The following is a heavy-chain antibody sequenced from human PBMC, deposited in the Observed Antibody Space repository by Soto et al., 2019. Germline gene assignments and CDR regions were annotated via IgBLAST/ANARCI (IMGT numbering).Heavy chain of an antibody. CDR2: IWYDGSNK. CDR3: ATNGPTVTIGYYMDV. J-gene: IGHJ6*03. Sequence: GGSLRLSCAASGFTFSSYGMHWVRQAPGKGLEWVAVIWYDGSNKYYADSVKGRFTISRDNSKNTLYLQMNSLRAEDTAVYYCATNGPTVTIGYYMDVWGKGTTVTVSS. CDR1: GFTFSSYG. V-gene: IGHV3-33*01. D-gene: IGHD4-17*01.